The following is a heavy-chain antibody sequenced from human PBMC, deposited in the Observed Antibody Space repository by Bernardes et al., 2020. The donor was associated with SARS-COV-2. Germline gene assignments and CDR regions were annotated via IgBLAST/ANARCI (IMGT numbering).Heavy chain of an antibody. CDR3: ARDPIAARPTFDY. D-gene: IGHD6-6*01. J-gene: IGHJ4*02. Sequence: GGSLRLFCAASGFTFSRYCMSWIRQAPGKGLEWVANIKQDGSENYYVDSVKGRFTISRDNAKNSLFLQMNSLRAEDTAVYYCARDPIAARPTFDYWGQGTLVTVSS. CDR1: GFTFSRYC. CDR2: IKQDGSEN. V-gene: IGHV3-7*03.